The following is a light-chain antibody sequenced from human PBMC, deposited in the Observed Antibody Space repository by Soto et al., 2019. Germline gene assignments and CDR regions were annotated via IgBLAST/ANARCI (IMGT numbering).Light chain of an antibody. CDR1: SSNVGHYNY. V-gene: IGLV2-14*01. CDR3: ASYTTSSTFV. Sequence: QSALAQPGSVSGSPGQSITISCTGTSSNVGHYNYVSWYQQNQGKAPKLIIYHVSSRPSGVSNRFSASKSGNTASLTISGLQAEDEADYYCASYTTSSTFVFGTGTKVTVL. CDR2: HVS. J-gene: IGLJ1*01.